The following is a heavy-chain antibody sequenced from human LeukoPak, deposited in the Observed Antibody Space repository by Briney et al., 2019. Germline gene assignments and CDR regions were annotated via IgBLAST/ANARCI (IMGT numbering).Heavy chain of an antibody. V-gene: IGHV4-34*01. J-gene: IGHJ5*02. CDR2: INHSGST. CDR1: GGSFSGYY. CDR3: ARVRMYYDFWSGYHRGSSGWFDP. Sequence: SETLSLTCAVYGGSFSGYYWSWIRQPPGKGLEWIGEINHSGSTNYNPSLKSRVTISVDTSKNQFSLKLSSVTAADTAVYYCARVRMYYDFWSGYHRGSSGWFDPWGQGTLVTVSS. D-gene: IGHD3-3*01.